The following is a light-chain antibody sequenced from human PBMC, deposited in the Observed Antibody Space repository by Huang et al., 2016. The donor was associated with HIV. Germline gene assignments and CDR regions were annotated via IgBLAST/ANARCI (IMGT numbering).Light chain of an antibody. CDR1: QSLFYRSKHKNH. J-gene: IGKJ2*01. CDR3: QQYYYTPLT. Sequence: DIVMTQSPDSLTVSLGERATINRMSSQSLFYRSKHKNHLAWYQQKPGQPPKLLIYWASTRASGVPDRVSGSGSGTDFTLTISSPQAEDVAIYYCQQYYYTPLTFGQGTKLEIK. V-gene: IGKV4-1*01. CDR2: WAS.